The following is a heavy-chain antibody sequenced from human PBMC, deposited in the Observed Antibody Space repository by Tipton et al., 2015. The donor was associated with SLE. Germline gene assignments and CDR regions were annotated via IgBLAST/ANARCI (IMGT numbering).Heavy chain of an antibody. Sequence: TLSLTCAVYGGSFSVHYWSWSWIRQPPGKGLEWIGEIDHSRSTNYNPSLKSRVTISIDTSKNLFSLKLSSVTAADTAVYYCASGITGTSDYWGQGTLVTVSS. J-gene: IGHJ4*02. CDR3: ASGITGTSDY. V-gene: IGHV4-34*01. CDR1: GGSFSVHY. CDR2: IDHSRST. D-gene: IGHD1-7*01.